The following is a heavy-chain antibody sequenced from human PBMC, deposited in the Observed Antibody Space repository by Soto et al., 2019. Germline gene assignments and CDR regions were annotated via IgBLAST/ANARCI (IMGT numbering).Heavy chain of an antibody. J-gene: IGHJ4*02. D-gene: IGHD6-13*01. V-gene: IGHV4-59*01. Sequence: ETLSLTCTVSGGSMRNYFWTWIRQPPGKGLEWIGYIHYSGTTSFFPSYNPSLRSRVTISEDTSKNQFSLKLLSVTTADTAVYFCAAGEASSRTLAPYYLDFWGQGTLVTVSS. CDR3: AAGEASSRTLAPYYLDF. CDR1: GGSMRNYF. CDR2: IHYSGTTSFFP.